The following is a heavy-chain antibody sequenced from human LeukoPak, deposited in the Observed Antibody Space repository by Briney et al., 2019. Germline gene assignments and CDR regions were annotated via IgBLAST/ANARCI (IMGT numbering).Heavy chain of an antibody. CDR2: IYYSGST. D-gene: IGHD2-21*02. Sequence: NPSETLSLTCTVSGGSISSSSYYWGWIRQPPGKGLEWIGYIYYSGSTNYNPSLKSRVTISVDTSKNQFSLKLSSVTAADTAVYYCAISSSSPDIVVVTSPGTFDYWGQGTLVTVSS. CDR1: GGSISSSSYY. CDR3: AISSSSPDIVVVTSPGTFDY. J-gene: IGHJ4*02. V-gene: IGHV4-61*05.